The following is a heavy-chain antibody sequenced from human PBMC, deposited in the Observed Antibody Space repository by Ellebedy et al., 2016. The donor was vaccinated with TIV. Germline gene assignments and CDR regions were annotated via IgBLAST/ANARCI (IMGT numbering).Heavy chain of an antibody. D-gene: IGHD2/OR15-2a*01. J-gene: IGHJ5*02. Sequence: ASVKVSCKASGYTFTSYGISWVRQAPGQGLEWMGWISAYNGDTNYAQKFRGRVTMTTDTFTTTAYMELRSLTSDDTAVYYCARGFYEKFDPWGQGTLVTVSS. CDR3: ARGFYEKFDP. V-gene: IGHV1-18*01. CDR2: ISAYNGDT. CDR1: GYTFTSYG.